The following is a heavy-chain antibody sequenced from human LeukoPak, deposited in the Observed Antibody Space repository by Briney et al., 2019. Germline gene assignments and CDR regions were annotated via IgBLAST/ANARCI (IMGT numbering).Heavy chain of an antibody. J-gene: IGHJ3*02. D-gene: IGHD2-2*02. Sequence: SETLSLTCTVSGGSLSSYYWCWIRQPPGKGLEWIGYIYYSGSTNYNPSLKSRVTISVDTSKNQFSLKLSSVTAADTAVYYCARHIYCSSTSCYNGDAFDIWGQGTMVTVSS. V-gene: IGHV4-59*08. CDR3: ARHIYCSSTSCYNGDAFDI. CDR2: IYYSGST. CDR1: GGSLSSYY.